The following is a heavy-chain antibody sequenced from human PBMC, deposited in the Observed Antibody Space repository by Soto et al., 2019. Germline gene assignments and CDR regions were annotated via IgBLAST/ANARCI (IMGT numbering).Heavy chain of an antibody. CDR2: IYRTGST. J-gene: IGHJ4*02. Sequence: SETLSLTCAVSGGSFTNNNWWTWVRQPPGQGLEWIGEIYRTGSTNYNPSLKSRVTISLDKSENQFSLKVTSLTAADTAVYYCASRDPGTSVDYWGQGTLVTVSS. CDR1: GGSFTNNNW. D-gene: IGHD1-7*01. CDR3: ASRDPGTSVDY. V-gene: IGHV4-4*02.